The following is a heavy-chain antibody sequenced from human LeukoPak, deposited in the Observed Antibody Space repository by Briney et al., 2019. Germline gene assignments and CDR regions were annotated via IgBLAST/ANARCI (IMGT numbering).Heavy chain of an antibody. CDR1: GFTFSSYG. CDR3: AREGPRGNSQFDY. D-gene: IGHD2/OR15-2a*01. CDR2: IWYDGSNK. Sequence: GGSLRLSCAASGFTFSSYGMHWVRQAPGKGLEWVALIWYDGSNKYYTDSVKGRLTISRDNSKNTLYLQMNSLRAEDTAIYYCAREGPRGNSQFDYWGQETLVTVSS. J-gene: IGHJ4*02. V-gene: IGHV3-33*01.